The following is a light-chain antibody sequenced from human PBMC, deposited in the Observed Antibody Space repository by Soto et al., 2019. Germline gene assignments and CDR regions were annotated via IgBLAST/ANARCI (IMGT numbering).Light chain of an antibody. CDR1: QPIGTY. Sequence: EIVLTQSPATLSLSPGERATLSCRASQPIGTYLARYQQKPGQAPRLLIYDASDRATGIPARFGGSGSGSDFTLTISSLEPEDFAVYYCQQRYNWPVTFGQGTRLEIK. V-gene: IGKV3-11*01. J-gene: IGKJ2*01. CDR3: QQRYNWPVT. CDR2: DAS.